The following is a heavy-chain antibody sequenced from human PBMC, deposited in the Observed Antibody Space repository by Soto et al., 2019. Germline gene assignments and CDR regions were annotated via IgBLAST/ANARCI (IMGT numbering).Heavy chain of an antibody. CDR1: GYTFTSYA. Sequence: QVQLVQSGAEVKKPGASVKVSCKASGYTFTSYAMYWVRQAPGQRLEWMGWINAGNGNTKYSQKFQGRVTITRDTSASTAYMELSSLRSEDTAVYYCARGTSYSSGCGYWGQGTLVTVSS. CDR2: INAGNGNT. J-gene: IGHJ4*02. V-gene: IGHV1-3*01. D-gene: IGHD6-19*01. CDR3: ARGTSYSSGCGY.